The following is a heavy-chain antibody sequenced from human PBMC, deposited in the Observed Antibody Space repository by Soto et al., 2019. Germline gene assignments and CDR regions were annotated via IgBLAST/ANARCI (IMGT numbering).Heavy chain of an antibody. Sequence: GGSLRLSCAASGFTFSTSAMSWVRQAPGKGLEWVSAISGSGGSTFYADSVKGRFTISRDNSKNTLYLQMNSLRAEDTALYYCAKGGTGTTVGRYMDVWGKGTTVTVSS. CDR2: ISGSGGST. J-gene: IGHJ6*03. V-gene: IGHV3-23*01. CDR3: AKGGTGTTVGRYMDV. CDR1: GFTFSTSA. D-gene: IGHD1-7*01.